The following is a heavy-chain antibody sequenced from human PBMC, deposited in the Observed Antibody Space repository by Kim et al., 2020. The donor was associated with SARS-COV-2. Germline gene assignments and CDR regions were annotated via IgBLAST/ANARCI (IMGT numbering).Heavy chain of an antibody. D-gene: IGHD6-19*01. CDR2: ISGNSGST. J-gene: IGHJ4*02. V-gene: IGHV3-23*01. Sequence: GGSLRLSCAASGFIFSNYAMSWVRQAPGGGLEWVSVISGNSGSTYYADSVKGRFTISRDNSKNMLYLQLNSLRAEDTAVYYCAKSFHKVTVSGTFDFWGQGTLVTVSS. CDR3: AKSFHKVTVSGTFDF. CDR1: GFIFSNYA.